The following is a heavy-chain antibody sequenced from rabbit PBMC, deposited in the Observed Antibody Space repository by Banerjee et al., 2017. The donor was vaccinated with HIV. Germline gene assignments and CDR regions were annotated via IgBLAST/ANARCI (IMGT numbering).Heavy chain of an antibody. CDR1: GFDFRRYY. Sequence: QSLEESGGDLVKPGASLTLTCTASGFDFRRYYMSWVRQAPGKGLEWIGCIDAGDGNTVYASWAKGRFTISKTSWTTVTLQMTSLTAADTATYFCARDLTGVIGWNFNLWGPGTLVTVS. V-gene: IGHV1S40*01. D-gene: IGHD1-1*01. CDR3: ARDLTGVIGWNFNL. CDR2: IDAGDGNT. J-gene: IGHJ4*01.